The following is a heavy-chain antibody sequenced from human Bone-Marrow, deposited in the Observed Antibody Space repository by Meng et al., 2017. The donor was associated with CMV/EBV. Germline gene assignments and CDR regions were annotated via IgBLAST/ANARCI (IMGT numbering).Heavy chain of an antibody. D-gene: IGHD4-23*01. CDR1: GFTFSDFF. CDR2: IYYSGST. Sequence: GTLRLSCAASGFTFSDFFMTWFRQTPGKGLEWIGSIYYSGSTYYNPSLKSRVTISVDTSKNQFSLKLSSVTAADTAVYYCARQDLRPSMVVTPPGAFDIWGQGTMVTVSS. J-gene: IGHJ3*02. V-gene: IGHV4-39*01. CDR3: ARQDLRPSMVVTPPGAFDI.